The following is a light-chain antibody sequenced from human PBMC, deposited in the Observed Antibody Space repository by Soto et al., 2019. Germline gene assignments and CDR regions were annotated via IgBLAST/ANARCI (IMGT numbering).Light chain of an antibody. J-gene: IGKJ1*01. CDR1: QGISTD. CDR3: QQYDSAPET. Sequence: DIQMTQSPSSLSASVGDRVTITCRASQGISTDLAWYQQKPGKVPKVLIYSASTLQSGVPSRFRGSGSGTDFTLTISSLQPEDVATYYCQQYDSAPETFGQGTKVEIK. V-gene: IGKV1-27*01. CDR2: SAS.